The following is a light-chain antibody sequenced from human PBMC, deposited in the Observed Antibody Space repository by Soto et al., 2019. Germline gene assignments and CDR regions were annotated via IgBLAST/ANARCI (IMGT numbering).Light chain of an antibody. J-gene: IGKJ1*01. V-gene: IGKV3D-20*02. CDR2: GAS. Sequence: EIVLTQSPATLSSFPGDRVTLSCRASQSVSSSYLAWYQQKPGQAPRLLIYGASSRATGIPDRFSGSGSGTDFTLTISSLQSEDFAVYYCQQYNNWPWTFGQGTKVDIK. CDR3: QQYNNWPWT. CDR1: QSVSSSY.